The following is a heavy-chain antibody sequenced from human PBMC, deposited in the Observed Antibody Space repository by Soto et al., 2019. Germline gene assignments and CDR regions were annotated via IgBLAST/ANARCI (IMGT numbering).Heavy chain of an antibody. V-gene: IGHV5-51*01. CDR2: IYPGDSDT. CDR3: ARARGKRLQGYYYGMDV. CDR1: GYSFTGYW. J-gene: IGHJ6*02. Sequence: GESLKISCKGSGYSFTGYWIGWVRQMPGKGLEWMGIIYPGDSDTRYSPSFQGQVTISADKSISTAYLQWSSLKASDTAMYYCARARGKRLQGYYYGMDVWGQGTTVTVSS. D-gene: IGHD4-4*01.